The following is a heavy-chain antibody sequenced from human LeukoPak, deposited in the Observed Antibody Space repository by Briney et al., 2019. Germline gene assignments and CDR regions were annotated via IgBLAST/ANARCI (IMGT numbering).Heavy chain of an antibody. Sequence: PSETLSLTCTVSGGSISSGGYYWSWIRQHPGKGLEWIGYIYYSGSTNYNPSLKSRVTISVDTSKNQFSLKLSSMTAADTAVYYCARDRDSSSWYYFDYWGQGTLVTVSS. V-gene: IGHV4-61*08. CDR2: IYYSGST. D-gene: IGHD6-13*01. CDR1: GGSISSGGYY. J-gene: IGHJ4*02. CDR3: ARDRDSSSWYYFDY.